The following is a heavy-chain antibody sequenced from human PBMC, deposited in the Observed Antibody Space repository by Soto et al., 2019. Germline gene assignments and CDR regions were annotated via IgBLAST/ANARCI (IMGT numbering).Heavy chain of an antibody. J-gene: IGHJ4*02. V-gene: IGHV1-18*01. CDR3: ARDGPPMDY. CDR1: GSPFPSYG. CDR2: ISAHNGNT. Sequence: QVQLVQSGAELKKPGASVKVSCKASGSPFPSYGIAWVRQAPGQGLEWMGWISAHNGNTKYAQKIQGRVTMTTDTSTSTAYMELRSLRSDDTAVYYCARDGPPMDYWGQGTLVTVSS. D-gene: IGHD2-2*01.